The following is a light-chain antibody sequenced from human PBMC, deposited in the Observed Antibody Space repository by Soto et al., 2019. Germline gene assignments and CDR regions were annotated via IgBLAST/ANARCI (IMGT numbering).Light chain of an antibody. CDR2: EVN. CDR1: SSNVGSYKL. Sequence: HSALTQPASLSGSPGQSITISCTGTSSNVGSYKLVSWYQQHPGKAPKLMIFEVNKRPSGVSNRFSGSKSGNTASLTISGLKVEDEADYYCCSSGGSPKYVLATGTKXT. CDR3: CSSGGSPKYV. V-gene: IGLV2-23*02. J-gene: IGLJ1*01.